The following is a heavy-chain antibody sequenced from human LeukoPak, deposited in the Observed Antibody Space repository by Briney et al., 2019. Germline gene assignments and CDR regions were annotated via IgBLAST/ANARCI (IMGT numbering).Heavy chain of an antibody. CDR1: GYTFTGYY. Sequence: ASVKVSCKASGYTFTGYYMHWVRQAPGQGLEWMGWINPNSVNTNYAQNLQGRVTMTTDTSTSTAYMELRSLRSDDTAVYYCARVDYGGHSDFDYFDYWGQGTLVTVSS. D-gene: IGHD4-23*01. V-gene: IGHV1-2*02. CDR2: INPNSVNT. CDR3: ARVDYGGHSDFDYFDY. J-gene: IGHJ4*02.